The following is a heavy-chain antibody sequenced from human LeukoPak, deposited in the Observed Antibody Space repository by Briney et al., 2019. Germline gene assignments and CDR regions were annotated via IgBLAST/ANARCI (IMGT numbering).Heavy chain of an antibody. V-gene: IGHV3-23*01. CDR2: ISGSGGST. CDR3: AKASDYDILTGPRTILYYYYGMDV. CDR1: GFTFSSYA. Sequence: PGGSLRLSCAASGFTFSSYAMSWVRQAPGKGLEWVSAISGSGGSTYYADSVKGRFTISRDNSKNTLCLQMNSLRAEDTAVYYCAKASDYDILTGPRTILYYYYGMDVWGQGTTVTVSS. D-gene: IGHD3-9*01. J-gene: IGHJ6*02.